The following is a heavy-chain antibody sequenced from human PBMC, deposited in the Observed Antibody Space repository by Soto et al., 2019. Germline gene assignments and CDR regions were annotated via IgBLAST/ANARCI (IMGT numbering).Heavy chain of an antibody. Sequence: QVQLVQSGAEVKKPGSSVKVSCKASGGTFSSYTISWVRQAPGQGLEWMGRIIPILGIANYAQKFQGRVTITADKSASTADMELSSLRSEDTAVYYCARDKPCIAVAGTGSGGCWFDPWGQGTLVTVSS. J-gene: IGHJ5*02. CDR2: IIPILGIA. D-gene: IGHD6-19*01. CDR3: ARDKPCIAVAGTGSGGCWFDP. V-gene: IGHV1-69*08. CDR1: GGTFSSYT.